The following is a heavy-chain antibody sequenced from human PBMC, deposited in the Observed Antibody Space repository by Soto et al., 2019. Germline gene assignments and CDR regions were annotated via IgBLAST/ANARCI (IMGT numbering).Heavy chain of an antibody. Sequence: SETLSLTCTVSGGSISSYYWSWIRQPPGKGLEWIGYIYYSGSTNYNPSLKSRVTISVDTSKNQFSLKLSSVTAADTAVYYCARKSGSPNWFDPWGQGTLVTVSS. CDR2: IYYSGST. V-gene: IGHV4-59*01. D-gene: IGHD3-3*01. CDR1: GGSISSYY. J-gene: IGHJ5*02. CDR3: ARKSGSPNWFDP.